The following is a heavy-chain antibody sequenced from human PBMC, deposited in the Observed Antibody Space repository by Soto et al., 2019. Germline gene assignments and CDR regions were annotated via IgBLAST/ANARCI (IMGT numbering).Heavy chain of an antibody. CDR3: GRDNAAYNYYALDV. V-gene: IGHV3-33*01. CDR1: GLNFDVFS. CDR2: VWFDGSKE. Sequence: SLRLSCTASGLNFDVFSMPWVRQAPGRGLEWVALVWFDGSKEYYADSVRGRFTISRDNNKNTLYLHMNSLRVDDTAVYYCGRDNAAYNYYALDVWGQGTSVTVSS. J-gene: IGHJ6*02. D-gene: IGHD2-15*01.